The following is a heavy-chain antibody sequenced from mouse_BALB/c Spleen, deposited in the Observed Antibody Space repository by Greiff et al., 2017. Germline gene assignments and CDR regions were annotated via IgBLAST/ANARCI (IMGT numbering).Heavy chain of an antibody. CDR1: GFTFSSYG. Sequence: EVKLVESGGGLVKPGGSLKLSCAASGFTFSSYGMSWVRQTPDKRLELVATINSNGGSTYYPDSVKGRFTISRDNAKNTLYLQMSSLKSEDTAMYYCARDPYGNWFAYWGQGTLVTVSA. V-gene: IGHV5-6-3*01. D-gene: IGHD2-10*02. CDR2: INSNGGST. J-gene: IGHJ3*01. CDR3: ARDPYGNWFAY.